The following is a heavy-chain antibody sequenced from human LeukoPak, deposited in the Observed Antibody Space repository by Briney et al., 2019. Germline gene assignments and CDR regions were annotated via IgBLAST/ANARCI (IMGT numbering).Heavy chain of an antibody. CDR1: GYTFTSYG. Sequence: EASVKVSCKASGYTFTSYGISWVRQAPGQGLEWMGWISAYNGKTNYAQKLQGRVTMTTDTSTSTAYMELRSLRSDDTAVYYCARDRWYYYDSSGYLATPPNDYWGQGTLVTVSS. D-gene: IGHD3-22*01. J-gene: IGHJ4*02. CDR2: ISAYNGKT. CDR3: ARDRWYYYDSSGYLATPPNDY. V-gene: IGHV1-18*01.